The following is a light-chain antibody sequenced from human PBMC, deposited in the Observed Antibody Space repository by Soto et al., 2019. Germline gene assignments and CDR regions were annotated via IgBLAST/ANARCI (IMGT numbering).Light chain of an antibody. Sequence: QSVLTQPPSASGTPGQGLTISCSGSSSNVGRNSVTWYQQLPGTAPKLLIYGNNQRPSGVPDRFSGSKSGTSASLAISGLQSEDLSDYYCATWDDYLTVYVFRPGTDVPVL. CDR3: ATWDDYLTVYV. CDR1: SSNVGRNS. V-gene: IGLV1-44*01. CDR2: GNN. J-gene: IGLJ1*01.